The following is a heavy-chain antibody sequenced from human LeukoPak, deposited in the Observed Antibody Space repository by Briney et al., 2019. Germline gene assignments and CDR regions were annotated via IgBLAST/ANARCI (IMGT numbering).Heavy chain of an antibody. CDR2: INPSGGST. CDR1: GYTFTRYY. V-gene: IGHV1-46*01. CDR3: ARVYSSSSPFDY. D-gene: IGHD6-6*01. Sequence: ASVKVSFKSSGYTFTRYYMHWVRQAPGQGLEWMGIINPSGGSTIYAQKFQGRVTMTRDTSTSTVYMELSSLRSEDTAVYYCARVYSSSSPFDYWGQGTLVTVSS. J-gene: IGHJ4*02.